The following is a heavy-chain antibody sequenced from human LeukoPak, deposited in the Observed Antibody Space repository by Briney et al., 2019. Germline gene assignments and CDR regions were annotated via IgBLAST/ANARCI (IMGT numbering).Heavy chain of an antibody. V-gene: IGHV3-23*01. J-gene: IGHJ6*02. CDR2: ISGSGGSN. CDR1: GFTFGSYA. Sequence: GGSLRLSCAASGFTFGSYAMTWVRHAPGKGLEWVSDISGSGGSNYYADSVKGRFTISRDNSKNTLFLQMNSLRAEDTAVYYCAKAPQTTKKNYYGMDVWGQGTTVTVSS. CDR3: AKAPQTTKKNYYGMDV. D-gene: IGHD4-11*01.